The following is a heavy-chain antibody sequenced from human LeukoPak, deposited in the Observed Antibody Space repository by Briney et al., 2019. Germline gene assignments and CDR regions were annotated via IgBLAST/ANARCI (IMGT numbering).Heavy chain of an antibody. CDR3: ARPRTHGSGPLQLDY. D-gene: IGHD2-15*01. J-gene: IGHJ4*02. CDR2: IYPGDSDT. Sequence: GESLKISCKGSGYSFTSYWIGWVRQMPGKGLEWMGIIYPGDSDTRYSPSFQGQVTISADKSISTAYLQWSSLKASDTAMYYCARPRTHGSGPLQLDYWGQGTLVTVSS. V-gene: IGHV5-51*01. CDR1: GYSFTSYW.